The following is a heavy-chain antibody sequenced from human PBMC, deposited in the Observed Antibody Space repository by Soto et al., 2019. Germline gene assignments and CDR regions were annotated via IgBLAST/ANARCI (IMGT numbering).Heavy chain of an antibody. V-gene: IGHV4-4*02. D-gene: IGHD6-19*01. CDR1: SGSVFSSNW. CDR2: TRNSGGA. J-gene: IGHJ4*02. CDR3: ASNLVMAGTRGFGH. Sequence: QVQLQESGPGLVKPSGTLSLTCAVSSGSVFSSNWSSWVRLPTGKGLEWIGETRNSGGANYNPSLKSRVTITVDRSRKHIFQELSSVTAANTAVYYCASNLVMAGTRGFGHWGLGTLVTVTS.